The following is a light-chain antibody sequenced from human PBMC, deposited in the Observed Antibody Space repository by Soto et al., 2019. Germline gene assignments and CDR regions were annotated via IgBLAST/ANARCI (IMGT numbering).Light chain of an antibody. J-gene: IGKJ2*01. CDR1: QSVSSSY. Sequence: EIVLTQSSGTLSLSPGERATLSCRASQSVSSSYLAWYQQKPGQAPRLLIYGASSRATGIPDRFSGSGSGTDFTLTISRLEPEDFAVYYCQQYGSTPLYSFGQGTKVDIK. CDR3: QQYGSTPLYS. CDR2: GAS. V-gene: IGKV3-20*01.